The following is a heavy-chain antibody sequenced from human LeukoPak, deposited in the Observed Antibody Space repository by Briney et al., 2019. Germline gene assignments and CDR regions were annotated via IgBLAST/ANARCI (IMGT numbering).Heavy chain of an antibody. CDR1: GYTFTGSY. V-gene: IGHV1-2*02. Sequence: ASVKVSCKASGYTFTGSYLHWVRQAPGQGLEWMGVINPSGSSTIYAQKFQGRVTMTRDTSISTAYMELSRLRSDDTAVYYCARGDHYDVLTGFQTPSHLSDYWGQGTLVTVSS. CDR2: INPSGSST. D-gene: IGHD3-9*01. CDR3: ARGDHYDVLTGFQTPSHLSDY. J-gene: IGHJ4*02.